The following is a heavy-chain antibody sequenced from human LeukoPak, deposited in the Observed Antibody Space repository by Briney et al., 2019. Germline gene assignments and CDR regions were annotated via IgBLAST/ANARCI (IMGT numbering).Heavy chain of an antibody. CDR3: AKVHTSSWSH. D-gene: IGHD2-2*01. J-gene: IGHJ4*02. V-gene: IGHV3-23*01. CDR2: ISGGGGST. CDR1: GFTFTSYS. Sequence: PGGSLRLSCAASGFTFTSYSMNWVRQAPGKGLEWVSTISGGGGSTYYADSVKGRFTISRDNSKNTLYLQVNSLRAEDTAVYFCAKVHTSSWSHWGQGTLVTVSS.